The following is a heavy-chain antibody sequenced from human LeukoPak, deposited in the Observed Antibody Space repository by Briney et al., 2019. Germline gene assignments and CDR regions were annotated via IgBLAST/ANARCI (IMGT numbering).Heavy chain of an antibody. CDR1: GFTFTNYP. CDR2: ISGSGGST. CDR3: ARGAYYYED. V-gene: IGHV3-23*01. J-gene: IGHJ4*02. D-gene: IGHD3-22*01. Sequence: GGSLRLSCAASGFTFTNYPMIWVRQAPGRGLTWVSGISGSGGSTYYADSVKGRFTISRDNPRSTLYLQMSSLRAEDTAVYYCARGAYYYEDWGQGTLVTVSS.